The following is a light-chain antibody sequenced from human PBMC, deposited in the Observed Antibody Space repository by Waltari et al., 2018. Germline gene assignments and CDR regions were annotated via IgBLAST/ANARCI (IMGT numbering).Light chain of an antibody. CDR3: QVWDNSGDHPE. CDR2: DGA. V-gene: IGLV3-21*02. J-gene: IGLJ3*02. Sequence: SSMVTQPPSASVPPGQTARLPCAGDSFDGHYVHWYQQKPGQAPVLVLYDGANRPSGIPERFSGSKAGIPATLAVTGVEPGDEADYYCQVWDNSGDHPEFGGGTKLTVL. CDR1: SFDGHY.